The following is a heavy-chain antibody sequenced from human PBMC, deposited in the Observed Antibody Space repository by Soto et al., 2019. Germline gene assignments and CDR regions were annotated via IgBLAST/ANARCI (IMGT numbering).Heavy chain of an antibody. V-gene: IGHV3-23*01. J-gene: IGHJ4*02. CDR3: AKEPDSPGGTTSFDY. D-gene: IGHD3-16*01. CDR2: ISGSGGST. CDR1: GFTFSSYA. Sequence: PGGSLSLSCAASGFTFSSYAMSWVRQAPGKGLEWVSAISGSGGSTYYADSVKGRFTISRDNSKNTLYLQMNSLRAEDTAVYYCAKEPDSPGGTTSFDYWGQGTLDTVSS.